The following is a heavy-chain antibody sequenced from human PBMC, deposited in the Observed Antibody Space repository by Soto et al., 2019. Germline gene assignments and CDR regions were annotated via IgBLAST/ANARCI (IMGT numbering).Heavy chain of an antibody. V-gene: IGHV3-30*18. CDR2: ISYDGSNK. D-gene: IGHD3-16*01. Sequence: QVQLVESGGGVVQPGRSLRLSCAASGFTFSSYGMHWVRQAPGKGLEWVAVISYDGSNKYYADSVKGRFTISRDNSKNTLYLQMNSLRAEDTAVYYCAKDRRTGTLGRPLFDYWGQGTLVTVSS. J-gene: IGHJ4*02. CDR3: AKDRRTGTLGRPLFDY. CDR1: GFTFSSYG.